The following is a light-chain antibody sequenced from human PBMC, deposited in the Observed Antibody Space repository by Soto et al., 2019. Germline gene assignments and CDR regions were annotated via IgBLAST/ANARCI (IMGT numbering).Light chain of an antibody. CDR2: GAS. CDR1: QSVSSSH. Sequence: VVLSQSPGTLSLSEGERATLSCRASQSVSSSHLAWYQQKPGQAPRLLIYGASSRATGIPDRFSGRGSGTEFTLTISRLEPEDFAVYYCQQYGRSGTFGQGTNVDIK. CDR3: QQYGRSGT. J-gene: IGKJ1*01. V-gene: IGKV3-20*01.